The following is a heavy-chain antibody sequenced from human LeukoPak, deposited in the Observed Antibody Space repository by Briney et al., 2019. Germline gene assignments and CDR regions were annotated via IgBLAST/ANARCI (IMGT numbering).Heavy chain of an antibody. CDR1: GGSISGYY. Sequence: SETLSLTCTVSGGSISGYYWSWIRQPAGKGLEWIGRIYTSGSTNYNPSLKSRVTMSVDTSKNQFSLKLSSVTAADTAVYYCARGGADFWSGYSHLNWFDPWGQGTLVTVSS. CDR2: IYTSGST. J-gene: IGHJ5*02. V-gene: IGHV4-4*07. D-gene: IGHD3-3*01. CDR3: ARGGADFWSGYSHLNWFDP.